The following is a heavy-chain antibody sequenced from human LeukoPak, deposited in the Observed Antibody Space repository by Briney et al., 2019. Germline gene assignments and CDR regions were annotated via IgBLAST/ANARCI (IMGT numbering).Heavy chain of an antibody. V-gene: IGHV3-66*02. CDR2: IYSGGST. CDR3: ARGPSSSWSDFDY. Sequence: GGSLRLSCAASGFTVSSNYMSWVRQAPGKGLEGVSVIYSGGSTYYADSVKGRFTISRDNSKNTLYLQMNSLRAEDTAVYYCARGPSSSWSDFDYWGQGTLVTVSS. CDR1: GFTVSSNY. D-gene: IGHD6-13*01. J-gene: IGHJ4*02.